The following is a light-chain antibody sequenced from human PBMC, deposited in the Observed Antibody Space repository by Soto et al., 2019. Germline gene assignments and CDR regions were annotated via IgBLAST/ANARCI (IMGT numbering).Light chain of an antibody. CDR2: YDR. J-gene: IGLJ2*01. CDR1: NSEDNR. V-gene: IGLV3-21*04. CDR3: QVWDSSSVPSVV. Sequence: SYELTQPPSVSLAPGATARITCGVNNSEDNRVHWYQQKPGQAPVLVINYDRDRSSGIPERFSGSNSGDTATLTISRVEDGDEADYYCQVWDSSSVPSVVFGGGTKLTVL.